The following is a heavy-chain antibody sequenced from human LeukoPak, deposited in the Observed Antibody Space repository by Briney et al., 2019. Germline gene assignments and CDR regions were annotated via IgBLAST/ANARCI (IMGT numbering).Heavy chain of an antibody. V-gene: IGHV4-39*07. CDR3: ARTPHLIAAAGTAWFDP. Sequence: SETLSLACTISGGSISSSRYYWGWIRQPPGKGLEWIGSIYYSGSTYYNPSLKSRVTISVDTSKNQFSPKLSSVTAADTAVYYCARTPHLIAAAGTAWFDPWGQGTLVTVSS. CDR1: GGSISSSRYY. J-gene: IGHJ5*02. D-gene: IGHD6-13*01. CDR2: IYYSGST.